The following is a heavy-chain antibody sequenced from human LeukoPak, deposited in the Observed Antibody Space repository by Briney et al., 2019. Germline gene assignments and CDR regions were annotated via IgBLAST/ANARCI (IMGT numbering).Heavy chain of an antibody. Sequence: PSETLSLTCTVSGYSISSGYYWGWIRQPPGKGLEWIGSIYHSGSTYYNPSLKSRVTISVDTSKNQFSLKLSSVTAADTAVYYCARVWVGATRVVDYWGQGTLVTVSS. CDR3: ARVWVGATRVVDY. CDR2: IYHSGST. D-gene: IGHD1-26*01. CDR1: GYSISSGYY. J-gene: IGHJ4*02. V-gene: IGHV4-38-2*02.